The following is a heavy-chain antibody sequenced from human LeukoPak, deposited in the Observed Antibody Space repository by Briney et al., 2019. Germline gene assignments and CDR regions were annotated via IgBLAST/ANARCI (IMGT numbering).Heavy chain of an antibody. CDR3: TKGGTYSGYEISPLDD. V-gene: IGHV3-9*01. CDR1: GFTFDDYA. J-gene: IGHJ4*02. Sequence: GRSLRLSCAASGFTFDDYAMHWVRQAPGKGLEWVAGISWNSGSIGYADSVKGRFTISRDYAKNPLYLQMNSLRADDTDLYYCTKGGTYSGYEISPLDDWGQGTLVTVSS. CDR2: ISWNSGSI. D-gene: IGHD5-12*01.